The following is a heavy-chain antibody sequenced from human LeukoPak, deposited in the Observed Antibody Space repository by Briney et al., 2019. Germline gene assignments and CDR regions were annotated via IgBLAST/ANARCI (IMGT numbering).Heavy chain of an antibody. D-gene: IGHD6-13*01. V-gene: IGHV3-7*01. J-gene: IGHJ4*02. CDR1: GFTFSSYW. CDR2: IKQDGSEK. CDR3: ARDIAAAGSALDY. Sequence: GGSLRLSCAASGFTFSSYWMSWVRQAPGKGLEWVANIKQDGSEKYYVDSVKGRFTISRDNAKDSLYLQMSSLRADDTAVYYCARDIAAAGSALDYWGQGTLVTVSS.